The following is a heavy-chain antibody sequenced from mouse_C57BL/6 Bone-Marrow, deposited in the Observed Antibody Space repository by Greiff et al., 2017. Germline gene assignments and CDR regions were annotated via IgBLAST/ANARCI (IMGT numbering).Heavy chain of an antibody. D-gene: IGHD2-2*01. CDR3: ALYYASDGAMDY. J-gene: IGHJ4*01. V-gene: IGHV1-64*01. CDR2: IHPNSGST. Sequence: QVQLQQPGAELVKPGASVKLSCKASGYTFTSDWMHWVKQRPGQGLEWIGMIHPNSGSTNYNEKFQSKATLTVDKSASTAYMQLSSLTSEDSAVYYCALYYASDGAMDYWGQGTSVTVSS. CDR1: GYTFTSDW.